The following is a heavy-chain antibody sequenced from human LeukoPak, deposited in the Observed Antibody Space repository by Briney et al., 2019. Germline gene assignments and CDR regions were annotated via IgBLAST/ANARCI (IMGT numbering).Heavy chain of an antibody. D-gene: IGHD3-22*01. J-gene: IGHJ4*02. CDR3: AKVWDTYYYDSSGSFDY. V-gene: IGHV3-66*01. Sequence: GGSLRLSCTASGFTVSSNYMSCVRQAPGKGLEWVSVIYSGGSTYYADSVKGRFTISRDNSKNTLYLQMNSLRAEDTAAYYCAKVWDTYYYDSSGSFDYWGQGTLVTVSS. CDR2: IYSGGST. CDR1: GFTVSSNY.